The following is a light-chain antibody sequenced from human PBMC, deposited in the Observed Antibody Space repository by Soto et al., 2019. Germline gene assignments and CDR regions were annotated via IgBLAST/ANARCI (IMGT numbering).Light chain of an antibody. J-gene: IGLJ1*01. CDR3: SSFTFNNGLV. V-gene: IGLV2-14*01. CDR1: SSDVGGYDY. Sequence: HSVLTQPASESGSPGQSITISCTGTSSDVGGYDYVSRYQQHPGKAPKLMIYEVTYRPSGVSNRFSGSKSDNTASLTISGLQAEDEADYYCSSFTFNNGLVFGTGTKVTVL. CDR2: EVT.